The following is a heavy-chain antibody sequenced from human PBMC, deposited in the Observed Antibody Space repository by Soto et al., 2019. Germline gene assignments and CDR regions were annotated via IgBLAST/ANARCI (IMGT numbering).Heavy chain of an antibody. CDR2: ISSSSSYI. V-gene: IGHV3-21*01. CDR3: ARVTEGVSYDFDY. CDR1: GFTFSSDS. Sequence: GGDLRLSCAASGFTFSSDSMNLVRHAPGKGLEWVSSISSSSSYIYYADSVKGRFTISRDNAKNSLYLQMNSLRAEVTAVYYCARVTEGVSYDFDYLGQGP. J-gene: IGHJ4*02. D-gene: IGHD2-15*01.